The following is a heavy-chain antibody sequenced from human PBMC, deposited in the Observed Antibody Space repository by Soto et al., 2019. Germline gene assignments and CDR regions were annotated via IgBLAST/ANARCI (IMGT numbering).Heavy chain of an antibody. CDR2: TYYRSKWYS. CDR1: GDSVSSNSAT. CDR3: ARAAYSGSYQGYFDY. J-gene: IGHJ4*02. V-gene: IGHV6-1*01. D-gene: IGHD1-26*01. Sequence: PSQTHSLTCAISGDSVSSNSATWNWIRQSPSRGLEWLGRTYYRSKWYSDYAVSVKSRITINPDTSKNQFSLQLNSVTPEDTAVYYCARAAYSGSYQGYFDYWGQGTLVTVSS.